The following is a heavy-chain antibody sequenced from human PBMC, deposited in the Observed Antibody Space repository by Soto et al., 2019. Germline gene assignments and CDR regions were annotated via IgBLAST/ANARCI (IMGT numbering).Heavy chain of an antibody. Sequence: QVQLQESGPGLVTPSQTLSLTCTVSGDSISSGGYYWSWIRQHPGKDMEWLGYIYYSGHTYYNPSLKSQISISLVTSKNQFSLKLSSVTAADTAVYYCARGGFCSGVSCYRSVDVWGQGTTVTVSS. CDR2: IYYSGHT. V-gene: IGHV4-31*01. CDR3: ARGGFCSGVSCYRSVDV. J-gene: IGHJ6*02. D-gene: IGHD2-15*01. CDR1: GDSISSGGYY.